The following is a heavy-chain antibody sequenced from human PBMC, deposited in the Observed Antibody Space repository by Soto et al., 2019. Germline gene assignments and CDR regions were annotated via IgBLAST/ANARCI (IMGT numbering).Heavy chain of an antibody. CDR2: IYPSGTI. D-gene: IGHD3-16*01. V-gene: IGHV4-30-2*01. Sequence: SSETLSLTCAVSGVSITTNGYSWSWIRQPPGKGLEWIGYIYPSGTIFYNPSLNSRVTISADTSNNQFSLKLTSVTAADTAVYFCATYTAFAKYYFDYWGRGTLVTVYS. CDR1: GVSITTNGYS. J-gene: IGHJ4*02. CDR3: ATYTAFAKYYFDY.